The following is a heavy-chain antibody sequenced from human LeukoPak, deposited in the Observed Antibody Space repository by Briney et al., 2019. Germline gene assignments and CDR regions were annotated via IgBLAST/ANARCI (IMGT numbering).Heavy chain of an antibody. Sequence: PGGSLRLSCAPSGFTFDDYAMHWVRQAPGRGLEWVSGISWNSGSIGYADSVKGRFTISRDNAKNSLYLQMNSLRAEDMALYYCAKEGSGFDYWGQGTLVTVSS. CDR1: GFTFDDYA. CDR3: AKEGSGFDY. CDR2: ISWNSGSI. D-gene: IGHD2-15*01. J-gene: IGHJ4*02. V-gene: IGHV3-9*03.